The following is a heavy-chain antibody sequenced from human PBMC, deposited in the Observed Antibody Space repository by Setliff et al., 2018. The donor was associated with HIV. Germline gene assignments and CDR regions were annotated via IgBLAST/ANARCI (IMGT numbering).Heavy chain of an antibody. D-gene: IGHD6-13*01. Sequence: ASVKVSCKASGGTFSSYAISWVRQAPGQGLEWMGGIIPILGIANYAQKFQGRVTITADKSTSTAYMELSSLRSEDTAVYYCARVIAAGAHGAFDIWGQGTMVTVSS. CDR1: GGTFSSYA. CDR3: ARVIAAGAHGAFDI. J-gene: IGHJ3*02. CDR2: IIPILGIA. V-gene: IGHV1-69*10.